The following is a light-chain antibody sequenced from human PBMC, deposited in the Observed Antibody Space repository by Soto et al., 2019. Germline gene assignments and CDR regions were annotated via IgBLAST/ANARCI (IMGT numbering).Light chain of an antibody. J-gene: IGLJ2*01. CDR1: SSDVGGYDY. Sequence: QSVVTQPASVSGSPGQSITISCTGTSSDVGGYDYVSWYQQYPGKAPRLIIYEVSNRPSGVSNRFSGSKSGNTASLTISGLRAEDEGDYFCSSYTGTSALLLFGGGTKVTVL. CDR3: SSYTGTSALLL. CDR2: EVS. V-gene: IGLV2-14*01.